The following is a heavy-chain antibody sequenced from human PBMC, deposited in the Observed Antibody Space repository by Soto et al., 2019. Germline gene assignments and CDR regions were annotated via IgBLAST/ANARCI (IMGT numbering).Heavy chain of an antibody. V-gene: IGHV4-34*01. CDR2: INHSGST. CDR3: GRGGLAARPRRNWFDP. CDR1: GLSFSGYY. Sequence: SETLSLTCAVYGLSFSGYYWSWIRQPPGKGLEWIGEINHSGSTNYNPSLKSRVTISVDTSKNQFSLKLSSVTAADTAVYYCGRGGLAARPRRNWFDPWGQGTLVTVSS. D-gene: IGHD6-6*01. J-gene: IGHJ5*02.